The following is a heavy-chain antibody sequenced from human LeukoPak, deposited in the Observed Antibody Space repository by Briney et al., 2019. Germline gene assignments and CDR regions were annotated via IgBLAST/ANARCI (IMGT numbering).Heavy chain of an antibody. CDR3: ARDLDLTFDY. CDR1: GYSINSAYY. V-gene: IGHV4-38-2*02. Sequence: PSETLSLTCTVSGYSINSAYYWGWIRQPPGKGLEWIGSIYHSGSTYYNPSLKSRVTISVDTSKNQFSLKLSSVTAADTAVYYCARDLDLTFDYWGQGTLVTVSS. J-gene: IGHJ4*02. CDR2: IYHSGST.